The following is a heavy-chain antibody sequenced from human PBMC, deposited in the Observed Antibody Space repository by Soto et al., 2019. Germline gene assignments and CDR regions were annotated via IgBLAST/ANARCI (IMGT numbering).Heavy chain of an antibody. V-gene: IGHV4-39*01. CDR2: MYYGGST. CDR1: GGSISSSTYY. Sequence: QLQLHESGPGLVKPSETLSLTCTVSGGSISSSTYYWGWIRQPPGKGLEWIGSMYYGGSTYYNPSLKSRVTISLDTSKNQFSLNLSSVTAADTAVFFCARFYCGGDCSNAFAEYFQHWGQGTLVTVSS. D-gene: IGHD2-21*02. CDR3: ARFYCGGDCSNAFAEYFQH. J-gene: IGHJ1*01.